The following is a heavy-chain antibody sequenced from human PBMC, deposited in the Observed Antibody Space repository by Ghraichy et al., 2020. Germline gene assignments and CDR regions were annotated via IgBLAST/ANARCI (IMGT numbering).Heavy chain of an antibody. V-gene: IGHV4-34*01. Sequence: SETLSLTCAVYGGSFSGYYWSWIRQPPGKGLEWIGEINHSGSTNYNPSLKSRVTISVDTSKNQFSLKLSSVTAADTAVYYCARYQAPTTGAFDIWGQGTMVTVSS. CDR1: GGSFSGYY. CDR3: ARYQAPTTGAFDI. CDR2: INHSGST. D-gene: IGHD1-26*01. J-gene: IGHJ3*02.